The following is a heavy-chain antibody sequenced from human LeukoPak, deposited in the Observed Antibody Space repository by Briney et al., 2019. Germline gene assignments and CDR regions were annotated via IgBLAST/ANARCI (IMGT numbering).Heavy chain of an antibody. V-gene: IGHV1-2*02. CDR2: FNPNSGDT. D-gene: IGHD2-2*01. CDR3: ARDHCVSNGCYEDYYYGLDV. Sequence: ASVKVSCKASGYTFSGYYMQWVRQAPGQGLEWMGWFNPNSGDTHYAQKFQGRVTMTRDTSISTAYMELSRLRSDDTAVYFCARDHCVSNGCYEDYYYGLDVWGRGTTVTVSS. CDR1: GYTFSGYY. J-gene: IGHJ6*02.